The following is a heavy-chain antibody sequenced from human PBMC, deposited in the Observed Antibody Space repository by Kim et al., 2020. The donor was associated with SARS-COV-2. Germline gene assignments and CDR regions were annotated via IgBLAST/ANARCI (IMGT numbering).Heavy chain of an antibody. Sequence: GGSLRLSCAASGFTFSDYYMSWIRQAPGKGLEWVSYISSSGTTIYYADSVKGRFTISRDNAKNSLYLQMNSLRAEDTAVYYCARENSHITLFGVVNRIGMDAWGKGTTVTASP. CDR2: ISSSGTTI. J-gene: IGHJ6*04. CDR1: GFTFSDYY. CDR3: ARENSHITLFGVVNRIGMDA. D-gene: IGHD3-3*01. V-gene: IGHV3-11*01.